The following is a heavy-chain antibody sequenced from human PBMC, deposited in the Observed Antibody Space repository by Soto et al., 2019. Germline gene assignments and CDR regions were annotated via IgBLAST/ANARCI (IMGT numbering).Heavy chain of an antibody. V-gene: IGHV4-59*01. CDR1: GGSISGYY. Sequence: SETLSLTCTVSGGSISGYYWSWIRQSPGKGLEYIGYIYYRGSTDYNPSLKSRVTMSVDTSRNQFSLKVNSVTAADTAVYYCARQQLLPFYYALDVWGQGTTVTVSS. CDR3: ARQQLLPFYYALDV. J-gene: IGHJ6*02. CDR2: IYYRGST. D-gene: IGHD6-13*01.